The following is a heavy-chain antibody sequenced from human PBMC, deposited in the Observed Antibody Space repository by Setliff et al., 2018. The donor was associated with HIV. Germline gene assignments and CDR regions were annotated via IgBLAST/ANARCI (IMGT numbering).Heavy chain of an antibody. V-gene: IGHV1-3*01. D-gene: IGHD5-18*01. Sequence: GASVKVSCKASGYTFTTYAVHWVRQAPGQRLEWMGWINGGNGNTEYSQKFQGRVTITRDISASTAYMELSSLSSEDTAVYYCASNSYGYRTRYGMDVWGQGTTVTVSS. CDR3: ASNSYGYRTRYGMDV. J-gene: IGHJ6*02. CDR1: GYTFTTYA. CDR2: INGGNGNT.